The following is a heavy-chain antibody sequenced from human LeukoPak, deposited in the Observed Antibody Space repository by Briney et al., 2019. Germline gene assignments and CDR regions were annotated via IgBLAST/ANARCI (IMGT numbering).Heavy chain of an antibody. CDR1: GVSFSGYY. J-gene: IGHJ5*02. Sequence: SETLSLTCAVYGVSFSGYYWSWIRQPPGKGLEWIGEINHSGSTNYNPSLKSRVTISVDTSKNHFSLKLSSVTAAERAVYYCASADYCSSTSCYLGWLDPWGQGTLVTVS. CDR2: INHSGST. CDR3: ASADYCSSTSCYLGWLDP. D-gene: IGHD2-2*01. V-gene: IGHV4-34*01.